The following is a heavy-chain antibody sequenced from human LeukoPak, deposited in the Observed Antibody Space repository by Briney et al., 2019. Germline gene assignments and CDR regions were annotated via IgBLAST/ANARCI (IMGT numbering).Heavy chain of an antibody. J-gene: IGHJ4*02. V-gene: IGHV3-9*01. CDR3: AKGTGRYWTFFDS. CDR2: ISWNSGSI. D-gene: IGHD1-26*01. Sequence: GGSLRLSCAGSGFTFDDYAMHWVRQPPGKGLEWVSGISWNSGSIDYAVSVKGRFTISRDNAKNSLFLQMNSLRPDDTAFYYCAKGTGRYWTFFDSWGQGTLVPVSS. CDR1: GFTFDDYA.